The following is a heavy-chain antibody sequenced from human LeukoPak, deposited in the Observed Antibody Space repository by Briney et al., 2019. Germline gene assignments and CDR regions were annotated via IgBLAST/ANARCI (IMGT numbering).Heavy chain of an antibody. D-gene: IGHD1-26*01. V-gene: IGHV4-59*01. J-gene: IGHJ4*02. CDR1: GGSISSYY. CDR2: IYSSGST. Sequence: SETLSPTCTVSGGSISSYYWSWIRQPPGKGLEWIGCIYSSGSTKYNPSLKSRVTISVDTSKNQFSLKLSSVTAADTAVYYCARHSGNYPFDYWGQGTLVTVSS. CDR3: ARHSGNYPFDY.